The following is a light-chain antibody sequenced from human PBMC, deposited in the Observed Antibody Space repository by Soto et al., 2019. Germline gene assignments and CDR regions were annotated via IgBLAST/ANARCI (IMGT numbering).Light chain of an antibody. CDR3: SSYTTSNTRQIV. Sequence: LTQPASVSGSPGQSITISCTGTSSDVGGYNYVSWYQHHPGKAPKLIIYDVTNRPSGVSNPFSGSKSGNTASLTISGLQPEDEADFYCSSYTTSNTRQIVFGTGTKVTVL. CDR2: DVT. V-gene: IGLV2-14*03. CDR1: SSDVGGYNY. J-gene: IGLJ1*01.